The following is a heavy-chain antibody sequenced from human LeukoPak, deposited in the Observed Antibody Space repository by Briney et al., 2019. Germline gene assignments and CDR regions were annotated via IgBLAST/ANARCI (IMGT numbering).Heavy chain of an antibody. Sequence: GRSLRLSCAASGSTSTSYGMHWVRQAPGKGLEWVAVIWSDGSKTYYADSVKGRFTISRDNSKNTLYLQMSSLRAEDTAVYFCVRGYSFGPYGMDVWGQGTTVTVSS. D-gene: IGHD2-15*01. CDR1: GSTSTSYG. J-gene: IGHJ6*02. CDR2: IWSDGSKT. V-gene: IGHV3-30*19. CDR3: VRGYSFGPYGMDV.